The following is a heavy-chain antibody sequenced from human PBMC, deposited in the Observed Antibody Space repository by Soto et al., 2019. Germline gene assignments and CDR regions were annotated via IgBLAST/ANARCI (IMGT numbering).Heavy chain of an antibody. CDR3: ARQSRVSVAVAGYFDY. J-gene: IGHJ4*02. V-gene: IGHV4-39*01. CDR2: IYYSGTT. D-gene: IGHD6-19*01. Sequence: SETLSLTCTVSGGSISSSSYYWGWIRQPPGKGLEWIGSIYYSGTTYYNPSLKSRVTIFVDTPRNQFSLKLSSVTAADLAFFYCARQSRVSVAVAGYFDYWGQGTLVTVSS. CDR1: GGSISSSSYY.